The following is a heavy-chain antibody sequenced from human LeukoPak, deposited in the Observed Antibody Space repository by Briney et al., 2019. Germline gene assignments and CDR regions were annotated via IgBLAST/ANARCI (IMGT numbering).Heavy chain of an antibody. V-gene: IGHV3-30*04. CDR2: ISYDGSNK. Sequence: GGSLRLSWAASGFTFSSYAMHWVRQAPGKGLEWVAVISYDGSNKYYVASVKGRFTLSRDNSKNTLYLKMNRLRAEDTAVYSCARDSGGSYFSYWGQGTLVTVSS. CDR1: GFTFSSYA. D-gene: IGHD1-14*01. J-gene: IGHJ4*02. CDR3: ARDSGGSYFSY.